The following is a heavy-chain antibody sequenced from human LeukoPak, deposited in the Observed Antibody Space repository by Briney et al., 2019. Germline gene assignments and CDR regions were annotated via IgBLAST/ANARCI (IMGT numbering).Heavy chain of an antibody. Sequence: ASETLSLTCTVSGYSISSGYYWGWIRQPPGKGLEWIGSIYHSGSTYYNPSLKSRVTISVDTSKNQFSLKLSSVTAADTAVYYCANLQQLSLDAFDIWGQGTMVTVSS. V-gene: IGHV4-38-2*02. CDR2: IYHSGST. D-gene: IGHD6-13*01. CDR3: ANLQQLSLDAFDI. J-gene: IGHJ3*02. CDR1: GYSISSGYY.